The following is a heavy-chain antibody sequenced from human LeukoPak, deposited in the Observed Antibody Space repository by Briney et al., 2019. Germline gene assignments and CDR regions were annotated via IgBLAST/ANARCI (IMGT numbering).Heavy chain of an antibody. CDR2: IHYSGST. D-gene: IGHD3-22*01. J-gene: IGHJ4*02. V-gene: IGHV4-61*01. CDR3: ARGSKNYDSSGYYYAY. Sequence: PSETLSLTCRVSGVSISSGSNYWTWIRQPPGKGLEWIGYIHYSGSTSYNPSLKSRVTISVDTSKNQFSLKLSSVTGADTAVYYCARGSKNYDSSGYYYAYWGQGTLVTVSS. CDR1: GVSISSGSNY.